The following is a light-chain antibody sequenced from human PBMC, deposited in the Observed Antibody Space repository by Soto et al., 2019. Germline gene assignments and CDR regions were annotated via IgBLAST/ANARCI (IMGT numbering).Light chain of an antibody. CDR3: QQRGSWPQFT. V-gene: IGKV3-11*01. CDR2: GAS. CDR1: QIVMSY. J-gene: IGKJ3*01. Sequence: EIVLTQSPATLSLSPGERATLSFRASQIVMSYLAWYQQKPGQAPRLLIYGASNRATGIPDRFSGSGSGTDFTLTISSLEPEDSAVYYCQQRGSWPQFTFGPGTKVEIK.